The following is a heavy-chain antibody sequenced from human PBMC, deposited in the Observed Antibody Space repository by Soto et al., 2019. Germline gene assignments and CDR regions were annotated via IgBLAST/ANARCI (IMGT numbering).Heavy chain of an antibody. CDR2: ISGSGGST. J-gene: IGHJ4*02. CDR1: GFTFSSYA. CDR3: AKVRKRGYSGYVESSFDY. V-gene: IGHV3-23*01. D-gene: IGHD5-12*01. Sequence: EVQLLESGGGLVQPGGSLRLSCAASGFTFSSYAMSWVRQAPGKGLEWVSAISGSGGSTYYADSVKGRFTISRDNSKNTLYLQMNRLRAEDTAVYYCAKVRKRGYSGYVESSFDYWGQGTLVTVSS.